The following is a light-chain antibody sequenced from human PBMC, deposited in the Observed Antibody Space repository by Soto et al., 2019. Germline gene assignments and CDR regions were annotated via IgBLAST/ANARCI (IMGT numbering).Light chain of an antibody. CDR2: EGS. V-gene: IGLV2-23*01. CDR3: CSYAGSSFVV. J-gene: IGLJ2*01. CDR1: SSDVGSYNL. Sequence: QSALTQPASVSGSPGQSITISCTGTSSDVGSYNLVSWYQQHPGKAPKLMIYEGSKRPSGVSNRFSGSKSGNTASLTISGLQAEDEADYYCCSYAGSSFVVFGGGTKLTVL.